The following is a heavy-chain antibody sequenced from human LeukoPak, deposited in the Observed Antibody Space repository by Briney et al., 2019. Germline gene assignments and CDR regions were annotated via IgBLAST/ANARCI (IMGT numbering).Heavy chain of an antibody. Sequence: SETLSPTCAVYGGSFSGYYWSWIRQPPGKGLEWIGEINHSGSTNYNPSLKSRVTISVDTSKNQFSLKLSSVTAADTAVYYCARGRWGYCSSTSCPGPLGAYYFDYWGQGTLVTVSS. CDR1: GGSFSGYY. CDR2: INHSGST. D-gene: IGHD2-2*01. V-gene: IGHV4-34*01. J-gene: IGHJ4*02. CDR3: ARGRWGYCSSTSCPGPLGAYYFDY.